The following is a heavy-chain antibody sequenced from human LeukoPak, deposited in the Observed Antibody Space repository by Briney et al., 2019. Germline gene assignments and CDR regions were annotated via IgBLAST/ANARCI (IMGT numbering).Heavy chain of an antibody. Sequence: GGSLRLSCAASGVTISSNYMSWVRQAPGKGLEWVSVIYSGGSTYYTDSVKGRFTISRDNSKNTLYLQMNSLRAEDTAVYYCARGVGSGYYGYWGQGTLVTVSS. CDR3: ARGVGSGYYGY. J-gene: IGHJ4*02. CDR2: IYSGGST. D-gene: IGHD3-22*01. CDR1: GVTISSNY. V-gene: IGHV3-53*01.